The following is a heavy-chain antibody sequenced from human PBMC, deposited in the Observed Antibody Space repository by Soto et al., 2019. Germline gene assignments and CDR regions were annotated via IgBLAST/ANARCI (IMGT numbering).Heavy chain of an antibody. J-gene: IGHJ5*02. CDR2: IIPIFGTT. V-gene: IGHV1-69*01. D-gene: IGHD2-15*01. CDR3: ARESAGMAATFDP. CDR1: GGTFSSYT. Sequence: QVQLVQSVAEVKKPGSSVKVSCKASGGTFSSYTMTWVRQAPGQGPEWMGGIIPIFGTTNFAPRFHGRITSAAGVSTSTAYMDLISLTSADMAVYYCARESAGMAATFDPLGQGTLVTVS.